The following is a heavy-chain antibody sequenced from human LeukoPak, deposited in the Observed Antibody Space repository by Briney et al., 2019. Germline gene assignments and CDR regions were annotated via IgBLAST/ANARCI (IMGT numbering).Heavy chain of an antibody. J-gene: IGHJ4*02. D-gene: IGHD1-1*01. CDR2: IKQDGSAK. Sequence: GGSLRLSCAASGFSFISYWMSWVRQAPGRGLEWVANIKQDGSAKNYVDSVKGRFTISRDNAKNSLYLQLNSLRAEDTAVYYCAGCAGNSCYFDYWGQGTLVIVSS. CDR1: GFSFISYW. V-gene: IGHV3-7*01. CDR3: AGCAGNSCYFDY.